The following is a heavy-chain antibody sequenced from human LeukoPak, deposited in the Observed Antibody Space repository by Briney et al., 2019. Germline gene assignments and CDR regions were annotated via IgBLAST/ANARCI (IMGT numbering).Heavy chain of an antibody. D-gene: IGHD3-10*01. CDR1: GYSFTSYW. CDR2: IYPGDSDT. J-gene: IGHJ5*02. CDR3: ARCGSGSYGLSENWFDP. V-gene: IGHV5-51*01. Sequence: GESLKISCKGSGYSFTSYWIGWVRQMPGKGLEWMGIIYPGDSDTRYSPSFQGQVTISADKSISTAYLQWSSLKASDIAMYYCARCGSGSYGLSENWFDPWGQGTLVTVSS.